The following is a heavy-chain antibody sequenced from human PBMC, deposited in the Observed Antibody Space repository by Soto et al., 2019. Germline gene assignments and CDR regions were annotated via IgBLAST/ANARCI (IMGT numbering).Heavy chain of an antibody. CDR3: GRGSGDYSLYYYYYYMDG. D-gene: IGHD3-3*01. Sequence: GGSLRLSCAASGFTFSSYWMSWVRQAPGKGLEWVANIKQDGSEKYYVDSVKGRFTISRDNAKNSLYLQMNSLRVEDTAVYYCGRGSGDYSLYYYYYYMDGWGTGTTVTVFS. CDR1: GFTFSSYW. CDR2: IKQDGSEK. J-gene: IGHJ6*03. V-gene: IGHV3-7*01.